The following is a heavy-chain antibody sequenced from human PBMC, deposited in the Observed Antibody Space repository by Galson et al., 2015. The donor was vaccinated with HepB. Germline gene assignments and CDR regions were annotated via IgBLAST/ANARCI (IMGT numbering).Heavy chain of an antibody. CDR2: ISGLGSFP. CDR3: AKDSVSGSYLPTYFDY. J-gene: IGHJ4*02. CDR1: GFNFKSHT. D-gene: IGHD1-26*01. V-gene: IGHV3-23*01. Sequence: SLRLSCAASGFNFKSHTMNWVRQAPGKGLECVSAISGLGSFPYYAASVKGRFTISRDNSKNTLSLQMTSLRVEDTAIYYCAKDSVSGSYLPTYFDYWGQGALVTVSS.